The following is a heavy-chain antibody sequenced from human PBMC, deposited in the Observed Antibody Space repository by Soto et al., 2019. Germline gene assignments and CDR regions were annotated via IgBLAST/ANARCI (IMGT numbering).Heavy chain of an antibody. D-gene: IGHD6-13*01. CDR3: AGTISSSFDS. Sequence: SETLSLTCTVSGASISSGDYYWSWIRHPPANGLEGIGYIFYIGSTYYNPSLKSRGTISVYTSKNQFSLKLSSVTAADTALYFCAGTISSSFDSWGPGPLVTV. CDR2: IFYIGST. V-gene: IGHV4-30-4*01. CDR1: GASISSGDYY. J-gene: IGHJ5*01.